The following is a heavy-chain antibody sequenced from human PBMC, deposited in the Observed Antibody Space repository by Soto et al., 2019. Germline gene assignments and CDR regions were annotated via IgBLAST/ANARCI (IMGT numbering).Heavy chain of an antibody. CDR3: AKSTTTWSRGWFDP. D-gene: IGHD2-8*02. CDR1: GFTFSSYA. CDR2: ASNSGGTT. Sequence: GGSLRLSCAASGFTFSSYAMSWVRQAPGKGPEWVSAASNSGGTTDYADSVKGRFSISRDNSKNTLFLQMNSLRAEDTAVYYCAKSTTTWSRGWFDPWGQGTLVTVSS. V-gene: IGHV3-23*01. J-gene: IGHJ5*02.